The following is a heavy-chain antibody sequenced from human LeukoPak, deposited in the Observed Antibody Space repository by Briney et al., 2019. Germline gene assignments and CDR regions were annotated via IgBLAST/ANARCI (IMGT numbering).Heavy chain of an antibody. D-gene: IGHD3-10*01. Sequence: SETLSLTCTVSAGSISSYYWSWIRQPAGKGLEWIGRIYTSGSTNYNPSLKSRVTISVDTSKNQFSLKLSSVTAADTAVYYCARDKPYYYGSGSYYTFDYWGQGTLVTVSS. J-gene: IGHJ4*02. V-gene: IGHV4-4*07. CDR1: AGSISSYY. CDR2: IYTSGST. CDR3: ARDKPYYYGSGSYYTFDY.